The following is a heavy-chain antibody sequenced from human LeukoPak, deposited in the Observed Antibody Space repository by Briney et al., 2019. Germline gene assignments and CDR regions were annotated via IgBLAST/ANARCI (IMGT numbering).Heavy chain of an antibody. CDR1: GYIFSSYW. Sequence: GESLKISCKGSGYIFSSYWIGWVRQMPGKGLEWMGIIYPGDSDTRYSPSFQGQVTISAEKSINTAYLQWSSLKASDTAMYYCARRRSSSWLDYWGQGTLVTVFS. J-gene: IGHJ4*02. V-gene: IGHV5-51*01. D-gene: IGHD6-13*01. CDR2: IYPGDSDT. CDR3: ARRRSSSWLDY.